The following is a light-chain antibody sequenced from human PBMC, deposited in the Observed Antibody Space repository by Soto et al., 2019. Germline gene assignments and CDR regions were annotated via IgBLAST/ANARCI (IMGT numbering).Light chain of an antibody. CDR3: QLYGCSPPYT. V-gene: IGKV3-20*01. CDR2: GAS. Sequence: EIVLTQSPGTLSLSPGERATLSCRASQSVSSSYLAWYQQKAGQAPRLLIYGASSRATGIPDRFRGRGSGTDSTLTISRLVPDDFPVYYCQLYGCSPPYTCRQGTKLLLK. J-gene: IGKJ2*01. CDR1: QSVSSSY.